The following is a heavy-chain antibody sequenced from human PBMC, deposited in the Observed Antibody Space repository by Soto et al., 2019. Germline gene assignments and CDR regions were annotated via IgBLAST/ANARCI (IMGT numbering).Heavy chain of an antibody. J-gene: IGHJ4*02. V-gene: IGHV4-31*03. Sequence: PSETLSLTCTVSGVSISSGGYYWSWIRQHPGKGLEWIGYIYYSGSTYYNPSLKSRVTISVDTSKNQFSLKLSSVTAADTAVYYCAREPQLWPYPDYWGQGTLVTVSS. CDR1: GVSISSGGYY. CDR3: AREPQLWPYPDY. D-gene: IGHD5-18*01. CDR2: IYYSGST.